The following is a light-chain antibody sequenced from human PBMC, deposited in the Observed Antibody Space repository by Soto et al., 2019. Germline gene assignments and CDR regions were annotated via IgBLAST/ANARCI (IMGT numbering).Light chain of an antibody. J-gene: IGKJ2*01. CDR2: AAS. CDR3: QQTYSTPPYT. Sequence: IQLTQSPSSLSASVGDRVTITCRASQGISSYLAWYQQKPGKAPKLLIYAASSLQSGVPSRLSGSGSGTDFTLTISSLQPEDFATYYCQQTYSTPPYTFGQGTKLEIK. V-gene: IGKV1-39*01. CDR1: QGISSY.